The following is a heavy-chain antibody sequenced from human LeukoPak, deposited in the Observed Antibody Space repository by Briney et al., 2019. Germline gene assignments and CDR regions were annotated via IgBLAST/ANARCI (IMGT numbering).Heavy chain of an antibody. V-gene: IGHV1-46*01. Sequence: GASVKVSCKASGYTFTSYAMHWVRQAPGQGLEWMGIINPSGGSTSYAQKFQGRVTMTRDTSTSTVYMELSSLRSEDTAVYYCARAIAYCGGDCYLLDYWGQGTLVTVSS. CDR2: INPSGGST. J-gene: IGHJ4*02. CDR1: GYTFTSYA. CDR3: ARAIAYCGGDCYLLDY. D-gene: IGHD2-21*02.